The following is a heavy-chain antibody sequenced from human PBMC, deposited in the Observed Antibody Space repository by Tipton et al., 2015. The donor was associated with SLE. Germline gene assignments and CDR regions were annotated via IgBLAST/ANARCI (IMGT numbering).Heavy chain of an antibody. J-gene: IGHJ4*02. D-gene: IGHD2-15*01. Sequence: LQGRVTMTTDTSTRTAYMELKNLRSDDTAVYYCARGANLKWSFEYWGQGTLVTVSS. V-gene: IGHV1-18*01. CDR3: ARGANLKWSFEY.